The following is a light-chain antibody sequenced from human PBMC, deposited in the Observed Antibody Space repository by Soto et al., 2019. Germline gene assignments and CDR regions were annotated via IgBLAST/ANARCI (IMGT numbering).Light chain of an antibody. J-gene: IGKJ1*01. CDR3: QQYSAHWT. Sequence: DIQMTQSPSSLSASVGYRFTIICRASQSVSTRLAWYQQKPGKAPKVLIYDASSWAGGVPSSLTGSGSGTEFPLTINSMKPDDFATYYCQQYSAHWTFGQGTKVDIK. CDR2: DAS. CDR1: QSVSTR. V-gene: IGKV1-5*02.